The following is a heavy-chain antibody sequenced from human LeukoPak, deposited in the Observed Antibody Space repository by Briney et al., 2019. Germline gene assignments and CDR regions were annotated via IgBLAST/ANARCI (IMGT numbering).Heavy chain of an antibody. D-gene: IGHD2-2*01. Sequence: ASVKVSCKTSGYTCSNFGINWVRQTPGQGLERMGWISGNNDNPNYGQKLQGRFTVTTDSSTSTAYMELRNLRFDDTAVYYCARDGTSTDDYWGQGTLVTVSS. CDR2: ISGNNDNP. J-gene: IGHJ4*02. CDR1: GYTCSNFG. CDR3: ARDGTSTDDY. V-gene: IGHV1-18*01.